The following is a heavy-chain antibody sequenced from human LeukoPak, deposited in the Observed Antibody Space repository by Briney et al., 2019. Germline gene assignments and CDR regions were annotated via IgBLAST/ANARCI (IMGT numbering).Heavy chain of an antibody. V-gene: IGHV3-21*01. Sequence: GGSLRLSCAASGFTFSSYSMNWVRQAPGKGLEWVSSISSSSSYIYYADSVKGRFTIPRDNAKNSLYLQMNSLRAEDTAVYYCARDRIAVARTDYWGQGTLVTVSS. CDR3: ARDRIAVARTDY. CDR2: ISSSSSYI. CDR1: GFTFSSYS. D-gene: IGHD6-19*01. J-gene: IGHJ4*02.